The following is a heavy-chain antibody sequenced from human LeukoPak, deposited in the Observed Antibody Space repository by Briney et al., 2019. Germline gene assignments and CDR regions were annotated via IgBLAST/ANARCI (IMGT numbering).Heavy chain of an antibody. CDR3: ARGVGAVLLWFGEFKY. D-gene: IGHD3-10*01. CDR1: GGSFSGYY. CDR2: INHSGST. J-gene: IGHJ4*02. Sequence: SETLSLTCAVYGGSFSGYYWSWIRQPPGKGLEWIGEINHSGSTNYNPSLKSRVAISVDTSKNQFSLKLSSVTAADTAVYYCARGVGAVLLWFGEFKYWGQGTLVTVSS. V-gene: IGHV4-34*01.